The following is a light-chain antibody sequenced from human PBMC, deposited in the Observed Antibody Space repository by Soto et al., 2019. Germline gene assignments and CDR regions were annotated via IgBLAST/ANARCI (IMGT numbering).Light chain of an antibody. Sequence: DIPMTQSPSTLSASVGDRVTITCRASQSISDWLAWYQQKPGQAPKLLIYKASSLESGVPSRLSGSGSGTEFTLTISSLQPDDLATYYCQQYNNSPLTFGGGTKVEIK. CDR2: KAS. V-gene: IGKV1-5*03. J-gene: IGKJ4*01. CDR1: QSISDW. CDR3: QQYNNSPLT.